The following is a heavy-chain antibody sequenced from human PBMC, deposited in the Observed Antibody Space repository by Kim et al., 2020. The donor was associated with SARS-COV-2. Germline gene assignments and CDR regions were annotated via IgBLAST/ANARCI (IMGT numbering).Heavy chain of an antibody. J-gene: IGHJ6*02. CDR3: AREVGEFWSGYTYYYGMDV. CDR1: GFTFSSYG. V-gene: IGHV3-33*01. CDR2: IWYDGSNK. D-gene: IGHD3-3*01. Sequence: GGSLRLSCAASGFTFSSYGMHWVRQAPGKGLEWVAVIWYDGSNKYYADSVKGRFTISRDNSKNTLYLQMNSLRVEDTAVYYCAREVGEFWSGYTYYYGMDVWGRGTTVTVSS.